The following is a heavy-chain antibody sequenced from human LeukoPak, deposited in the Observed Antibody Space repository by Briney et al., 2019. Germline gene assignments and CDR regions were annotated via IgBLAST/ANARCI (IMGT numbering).Heavy chain of an antibody. D-gene: IGHD3-10*01. CDR2: INTRGDAI. V-gene: IGHV3-48*03. J-gene: IGHJ3*02. Sequence: GGSLRLSCAASGFTFSTSEMNWVRQAPGKGLEWVSYINTRGDAIYYADSVKGRFTISRDNSKNTLYLQMNSLRAEDTAVYYCAKTYLVRGVSDAFDIWGQGTMVTVSS. CDR1: GFTFSTSE. CDR3: AKTYLVRGVSDAFDI.